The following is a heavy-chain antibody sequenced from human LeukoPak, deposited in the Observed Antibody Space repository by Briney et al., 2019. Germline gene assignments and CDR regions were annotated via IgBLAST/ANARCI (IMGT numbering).Heavy chain of an antibody. J-gene: IGHJ5*02. CDR3: AQDRPEFDP. CDR2: ISYDGSNK. Sequence: GGSLRLSCVASGLSFGRYGMHWVRQAPGKGLEWVALISYDGSNKHYTDSVKGRFTISRDNSKDALYLEMNSLRVEDTAAYYCAQDRPEFDPWGQGTLVIVSS. V-gene: IGHV3-30*18. CDR1: GLSFGRYG.